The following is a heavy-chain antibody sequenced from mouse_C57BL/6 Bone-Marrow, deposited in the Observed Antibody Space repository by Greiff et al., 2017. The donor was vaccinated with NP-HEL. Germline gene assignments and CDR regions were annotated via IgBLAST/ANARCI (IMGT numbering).Heavy chain of an antibody. J-gene: IGHJ4*01. V-gene: IGHV1-52*01. D-gene: IGHD2-1*01. CDR1: GYTFTSYW. CDR2: IDPSDSET. CDR3: ARHYGNYYYAMDY. Sequence: QVQLQQPGAALVRPGSSVKLSCKASGYTFTSYWMHWVTQRPIQGLDWIGNIDPSDSETHYNQKFKDKATLTVDKSSSTAYMQLSSLTSEDSAVYYCARHYGNYYYAMDYWGQGTSVTVSS.